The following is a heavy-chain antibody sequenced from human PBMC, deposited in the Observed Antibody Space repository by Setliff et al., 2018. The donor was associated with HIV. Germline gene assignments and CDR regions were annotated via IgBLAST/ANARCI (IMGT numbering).Heavy chain of an antibody. V-gene: IGHV4-39*07. CDR1: GGSISRSSYY. J-gene: IGHJ5*02. D-gene: IGHD3-22*01. CDR2: IYYSGST. Sequence: SETLSLTCTVSGGSISRSSYYWGWIRQPPGKGLEWIGSIYYSGSTYYNPSLKSRVTISVDTSKNQFSLKLYSVTAADTAVYYCATSRVVVLRFDPWGQGTLVTVSS. CDR3: ATSRVVVLRFDP.